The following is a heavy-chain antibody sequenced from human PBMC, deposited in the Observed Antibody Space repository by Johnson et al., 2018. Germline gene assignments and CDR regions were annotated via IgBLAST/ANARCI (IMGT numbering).Heavy chain of an antibody. CDR2: INSDGSST. D-gene: IGHD4-11*01. J-gene: IGHJ6*04. Sequence: VQLQESGGGLLQPGGSLRLSCAASGFTFNYYWMHWVRQAPGKGLVWVSRINSDGSSTFYADSVKGRFTISRDNAKNTLYLQMNSLRAEDTAVYYCAREGAPTVINMDVGGKGTTVTVSS. CDR1: GFTFNYYW. V-gene: IGHV3-74*01. CDR3: AREGAPTVINMDV.